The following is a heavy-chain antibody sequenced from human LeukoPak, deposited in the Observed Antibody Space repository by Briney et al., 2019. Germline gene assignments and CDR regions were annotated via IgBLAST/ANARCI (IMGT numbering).Heavy chain of an antibody. CDR2: IYTSGST. CDR1: GGSISSGSYY. D-gene: IGHD6-13*01. J-gene: IGHJ5*02. V-gene: IGHV4-61*02. Sequence: PSETLSLTCTVSGGSISSGSYYWSWIRQPAGKGLEWIGRIYTSGSTNYNPSLKSRVTISVGTSKNEFSLKLSSVTAADTAVYYCARDLSGIAAAEDNWFDPWGQGTLVTVSS. CDR3: ARDLSGIAAAEDNWFDP.